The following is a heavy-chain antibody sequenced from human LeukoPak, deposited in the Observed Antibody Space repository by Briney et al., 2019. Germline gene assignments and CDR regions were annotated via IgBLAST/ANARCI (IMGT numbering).Heavy chain of an antibody. Sequence: PGGSLRLSCAASGFPFSSYGMHWVRQAPGKGLEWVAVISYDGSNKYYADSVKGRFTISRDNSKNTLYLQMNSLRAEDTAVYYCAKAPRWEATITFDYWGQGTLVTVSS. CDR2: ISYDGSNK. J-gene: IGHJ4*02. D-gene: IGHD5-12*01. CDR1: GFPFSSYG. CDR3: AKAPRWEATITFDY. V-gene: IGHV3-30*18.